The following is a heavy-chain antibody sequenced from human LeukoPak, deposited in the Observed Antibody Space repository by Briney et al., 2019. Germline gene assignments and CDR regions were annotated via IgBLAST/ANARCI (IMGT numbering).Heavy chain of an antibody. CDR1: GFTFSSYW. CDR3: ARGKNSSWYRYYYYYGMDV. D-gene: IGHD6-13*01. J-gene: IGHJ6*04. V-gene: IGHV3-7*03. CDR2: IKQDGSEK. Sequence: PGGSLRLSRAASGFTFSSYWMSWVRQAPGKGLEWVANIKQDGSEKYYVDSVKGRFTISRDNAKNSLYLQMNSLRAEDTAVYYCARGKNSSWYRYYYYYGMDVWGKGTTVTVSS.